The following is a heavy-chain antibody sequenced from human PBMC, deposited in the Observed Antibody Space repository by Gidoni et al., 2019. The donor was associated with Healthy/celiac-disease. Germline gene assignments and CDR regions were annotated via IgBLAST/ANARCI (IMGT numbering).Heavy chain of an antibody. J-gene: IGHJ4*02. CDR2: IWYDGSNK. CDR3: ARDLETVTTFVGY. CDR1: GFTFSSYG. D-gene: IGHD4-17*01. V-gene: IGHV3-33*01. Sequence: QVQLVESGGGVVQPGRSLRLSCAASGFTFSSYGMHWVRQAPGKGLEWVAVIWYDGSNKNYADSVKGRFTISRDNSKNTLYLRMNSLRAEDTAVYYCARDLETVTTFVGYWGQGTLVTVSS.